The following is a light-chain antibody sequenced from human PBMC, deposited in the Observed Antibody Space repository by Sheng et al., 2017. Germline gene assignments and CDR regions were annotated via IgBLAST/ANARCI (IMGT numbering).Light chain of an antibody. CDR1: SSDVGGYNF. Sequence: QSALTQPASVSGSPGQSITISCTGTSSDVGGYNFVSWYQQHPGKAPKLMIFDVSDRPSGVSNRFSGSKSGNTASLTISGLQAEDEADYFCYSFTSTNTLLFGGGTKLTVL. CDR3: YSFTSTNTLL. CDR2: DVS. V-gene: IGLV2-14*03. J-gene: IGLJ3*02.